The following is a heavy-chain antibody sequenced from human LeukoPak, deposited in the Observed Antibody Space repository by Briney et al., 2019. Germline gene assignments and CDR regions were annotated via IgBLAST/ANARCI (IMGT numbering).Heavy chain of an antibody. Sequence: ASVKVSCKASGYTFTSYGISWVRQAPGQGLEWMGWISAYNGNTNYAQKLQGRVTMTTDTSTSTAYMELRSLRSDDTAVYYCASLKQLEPYYYYYYMDVWGKGTTVTVSS. J-gene: IGHJ6*03. CDR3: ASLKQLEPYYYYYYMDV. D-gene: IGHD6-6*01. V-gene: IGHV1-18*01. CDR1: GYTFTSYG. CDR2: ISAYNGNT.